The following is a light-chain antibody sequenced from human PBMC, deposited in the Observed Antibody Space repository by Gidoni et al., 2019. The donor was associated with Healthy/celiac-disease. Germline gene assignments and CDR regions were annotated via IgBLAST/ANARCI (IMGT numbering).Light chain of an antibody. V-gene: IGKV3-20*01. Sequence: EIVLTQSPGTLSLSPGERATLSCRASQSVSSSYLAWYQQKPGQAPRLLIYGASSRATGIPDRFSGSGSGTDFTLTISRLEPEDFAVYYCHQYGSFLFGQGTKLEIK. CDR3: HQYGSFL. J-gene: IGKJ2*01. CDR1: QSVSSSY. CDR2: GAS.